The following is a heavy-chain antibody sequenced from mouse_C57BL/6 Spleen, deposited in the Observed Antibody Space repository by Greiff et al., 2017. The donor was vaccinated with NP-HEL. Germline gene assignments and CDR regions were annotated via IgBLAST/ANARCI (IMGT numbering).Heavy chain of an antibody. CDR3: ARDYYGSNYWYFDV. CDR1: GFTFTDYY. D-gene: IGHD1-1*01. Sequence: EVMLVESGGGLVQPGGSLSLSCAASGFTFTDYYMSWVRQPPGKALEWLGFIRNKANGYTTAYSASVKGRFTISRDNSQSILYLQMNALRAEDSATYYCARDYYGSNYWYFDVWGTGTTVTVSS. J-gene: IGHJ1*03. V-gene: IGHV7-3*01. CDR2: IRNKANGYTT.